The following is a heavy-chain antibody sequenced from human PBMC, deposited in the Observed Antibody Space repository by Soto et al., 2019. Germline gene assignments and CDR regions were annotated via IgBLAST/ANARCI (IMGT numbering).Heavy chain of an antibody. V-gene: IGHV1-2*04. D-gene: IGHD2-2*01. CDR3: ARGYCSSTSCYYLAPYYYYGMDV. Sequence: ASVKESCKTSGYTFTGYYMHWVRKAPRQGLEWMGWINPNSGGTNYAQKFQGWVTMTRDTSISTAYMELSRLRSDDTAVYYCARGYCSSTSCYYLAPYYYYGMDVWGQGTTVTVSS. J-gene: IGHJ6*02. CDR2: INPNSGGT. CDR1: GYTFTGYY.